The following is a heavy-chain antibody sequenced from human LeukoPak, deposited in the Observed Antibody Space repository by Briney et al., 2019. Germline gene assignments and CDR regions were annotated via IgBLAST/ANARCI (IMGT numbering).Heavy chain of an antibody. CDR2: IYYSGST. D-gene: IGHD3-10*01. J-gene: IGHJ5*02. CDR1: GGSISSGGYY. V-gene: IGHV4-31*03. CDR3: ARVTMVRGATPIS. Sequence: PSETLSLTCTVSGGSISSGGYYWSWIRQHPGKGLEWIGYIYYSGSTYYNPSLKSRVTISVDTSKNQFSLKLSSVTAADTAVYYCARVTMVRGATPISWGQGTLVTVSS.